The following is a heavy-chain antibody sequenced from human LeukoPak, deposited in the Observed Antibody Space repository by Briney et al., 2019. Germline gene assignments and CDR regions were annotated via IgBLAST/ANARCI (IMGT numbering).Heavy chain of an antibody. Sequence: ASVKVSCKASGYTFTSYDINWVRQATGQGLEWMGWMNPNSGNTGYAQKFQGRVTMTRNTSINTAYMELSSLRSEDTAVYYCVGGSYYDYYYGMDVWGQGTTVTVSS. CDR1: GYTFTSYD. V-gene: IGHV1-8*01. CDR2: MNPNSGNT. CDR3: VGGSYYDYYYGMDV. D-gene: IGHD1-26*01. J-gene: IGHJ6*02.